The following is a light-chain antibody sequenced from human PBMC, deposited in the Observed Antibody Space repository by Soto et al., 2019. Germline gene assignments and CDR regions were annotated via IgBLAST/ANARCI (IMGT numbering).Light chain of an antibody. CDR1: SSDVGSYNL. CDR3: CSYAGGSTFVV. J-gene: IGLJ2*01. Sequence: QSALTQPSSVSGSPGQSITISCTGTSSDVGSYNLVSWYQQHPGKAPKLMIYEGSKRPSGVSNRFSGSKSGNTASLTISGVQAEDEAGYYCCSYAGGSTFVVFGGGTKLTVL. CDR2: EGS. V-gene: IGLV2-23*03.